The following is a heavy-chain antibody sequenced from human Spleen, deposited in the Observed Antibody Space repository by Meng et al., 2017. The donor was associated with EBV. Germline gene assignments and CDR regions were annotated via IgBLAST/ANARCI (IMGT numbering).Heavy chain of an antibody. CDR3: ARDFGSGSHYNY. V-gene: IGHV1-2*06. CDR1: GYSFNDYY. CDR2: INPISGGT. Sequence: QVQLVQSGAEVKKPGASVKVSCKASGYSFNDYYIHWVRQAPGQGLEWMGRINPISGGTNYAQNFQGRVTMTRDTSISTAYMELSRLRSDDTAVYYRARDFGSGSHYNYWGQGTLVTVSS. D-gene: IGHD3-10*01. J-gene: IGHJ4*02.